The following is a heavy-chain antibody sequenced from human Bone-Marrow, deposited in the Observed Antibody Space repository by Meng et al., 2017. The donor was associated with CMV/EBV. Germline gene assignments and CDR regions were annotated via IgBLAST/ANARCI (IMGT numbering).Heavy chain of an antibody. V-gene: IGHV3-21*01. J-gene: IGHJ3*02. CDR2: ISSSSSYI. CDR3: ARRGSSAGRGAFDI. CDR1: GLTLRSYR. D-gene: IGHD2-2*01. Sequence: SGLTLRSYRMNWVRQDPGKGLEWVSSISSSSSYIYYEDSVKGRFTISRDNAKNSLYLQMNSLRAEDTAVYYCARRGSSAGRGAFDIWGQGTMVTVSS.